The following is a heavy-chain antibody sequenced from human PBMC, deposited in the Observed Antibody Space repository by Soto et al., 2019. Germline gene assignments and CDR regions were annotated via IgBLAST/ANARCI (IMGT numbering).Heavy chain of an antibody. V-gene: IGHV4-34*01. CDR3: ARVGWDSGYDRPRRIDY. CDR1: GGSFSGYY. Sequence: SETLSLTCAVYGGSFSGYYWSWIRQPPGKGLEWIGEINHSGSTNYNPSLKSRVTISVDTSKNQFSLKLSSVTAADTAVYYCARVGWDSGYDRPRRIDYWGQGTLVTVSS. CDR2: INHSGST. J-gene: IGHJ4*02. D-gene: IGHD5-12*01.